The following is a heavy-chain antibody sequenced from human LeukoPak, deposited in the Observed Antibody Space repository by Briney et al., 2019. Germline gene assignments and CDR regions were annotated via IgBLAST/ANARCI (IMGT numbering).Heavy chain of an antibody. D-gene: IGHD2-2*02. V-gene: IGHV4-4*09. CDR3: ARHTVGRFDP. CDR1: GGSISSYY. J-gene: IGHJ5*02. Sequence: PSETLSLTCTVSGGSISSYYWSWIRQPPGKGLEWIGYIYTSGSTNYNPSPKSRVTISVDTSKNQFSLKLSSVTAADTAVYYCARHTVGRFDPWGQGTLVTVSS. CDR2: IYTSGST.